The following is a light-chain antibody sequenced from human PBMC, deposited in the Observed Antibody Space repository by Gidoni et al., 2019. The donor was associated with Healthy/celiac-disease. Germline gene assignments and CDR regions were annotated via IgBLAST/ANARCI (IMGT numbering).Light chain of an antibody. CDR1: QSVSSN. V-gene: IGKV3-15*01. J-gene: IGKJ5*01. Sequence: IVMTQSPATLSVSPGESATLSCRASQSVSSNLAWYQQKPGQAPRLLIYGASTRATGIPARFSGSGSGTEFTLTISSLQSEDFAVYYCQQYNNWPPGFGQGTRLEIK. CDR2: GAS. CDR3: QQYNNWPPG.